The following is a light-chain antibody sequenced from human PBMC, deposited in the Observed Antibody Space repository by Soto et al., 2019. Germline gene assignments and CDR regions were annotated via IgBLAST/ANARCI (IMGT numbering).Light chain of an antibody. J-gene: IGLJ3*02. CDR2: DVT. CDR3: CSFAGASTLWV. Sequence: QSALTQPRSVSGSPGQSVTLSCTGTSTDVGGYNYVSWYQQHPGKAPKLIIYDVTKRPSGVPDRFSGSKSGNTASLTISGLQAEDEADYYCCSFAGASTLWVFGGGTKLTVL. V-gene: IGLV2-11*01. CDR1: STDVGGYNY.